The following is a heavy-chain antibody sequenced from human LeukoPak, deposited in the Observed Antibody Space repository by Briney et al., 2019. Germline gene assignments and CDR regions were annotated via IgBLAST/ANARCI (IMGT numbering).Heavy chain of an antibody. CDR1: GFTFSSYA. Sequence: GGSLRLSCAASGFTFSSYAMSWVRQAPGKGLEWVSAISGSGGSTYYVDSVKGRFTISRDNSKNTLYLQMNSLRAEDTAVYYCAKDRGDCSSTSCYFDYWGQGTLVTVSS. J-gene: IGHJ4*02. CDR2: ISGSGGST. CDR3: AKDRGDCSSTSCYFDY. V-gene: IGHV3-23*01. D-gene: IGHD2-2*01.